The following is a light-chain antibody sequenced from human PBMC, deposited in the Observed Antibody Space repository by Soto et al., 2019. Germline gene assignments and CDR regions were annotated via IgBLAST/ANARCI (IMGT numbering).Light chain of an antibody. J-gene: IGKJ1*01. CDR3: QQYNSYSWT. CDR1: QRISSF. CDR2: GAS. Sequence: DIQMTQFPSSVSASVGDRVTITCRASQRISSFLAWYQQKPGKAPKLLIYGASSLQSGVPSRFSGSGSGTDFTLTISSLQPDDFATYYCQQYNSYSWTFGQGTKVEIK. V-gene: IGKV1D-16*01.